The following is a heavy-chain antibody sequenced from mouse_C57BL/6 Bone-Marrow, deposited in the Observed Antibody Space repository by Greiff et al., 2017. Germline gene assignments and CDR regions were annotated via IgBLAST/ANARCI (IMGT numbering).Heavy chain of an antibody. V-gene: IGHV1-42*01. CDR3: ARKLYSWYFDV. J-gene: IGHJ1*03. CDR2: INPSTGGT. CDR1: GYSFTGYY. Sequence: EVQLQQSGPELVKPGASVKISCKASGYSFTGYYMNWVKQSPEKSLEWIGEINPSTGGTTYNQTFKAKATLTVDKSSSTAYMQLKSLTSEDSAVYYCARKLYSWYFDVWGTGTTVTVSS. D-gene: IGHD2-1*01.